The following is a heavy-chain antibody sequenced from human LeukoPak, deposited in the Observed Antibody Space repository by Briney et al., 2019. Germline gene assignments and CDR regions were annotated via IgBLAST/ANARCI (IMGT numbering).Heavy chain of an antibody. CDR1: VFTFSSYS. Sequence: GGSLRLSCAASVFTFSSYSMNWVRQAPGKGLEWVSYISSSSSTIYYADSVNGRFTISRDNAKNSLYLQMNSLRAEDTAVYYCATLWFGELYDPWSNYYYYCMDVWGKGITVTVSS. V-gene: IGHV3-48*04. J-gene: IGHJ6*03. D-gene: IGHD3-10*01. CDR2: ISSSSSTI. CDR3: ATLWFGELYDPWSNYYYYCMDV.